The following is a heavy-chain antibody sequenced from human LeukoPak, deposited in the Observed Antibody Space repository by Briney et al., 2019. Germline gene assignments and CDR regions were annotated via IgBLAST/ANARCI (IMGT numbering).Heavy chain of an antibody. CDR3: ARSQKRHFLEWLLPTYNWFDP. Sequence: PSETLSLTCTVSGGSISRYYWSWIRQPPGKGLEWIGYIYYSGSTNYKPSLKSRVTISVDTSKNQFSLKLSSVTAADTAVYYCARSQKRHFLEWLLPTYNWFDPWGQGTLVTVSS. CDR1: GGSISRYY. V-gene: IGHV4-59*01. J-gene: IGHJ5*02. D-gene: IGHD3-3*01. CDR2: IYYSGST.